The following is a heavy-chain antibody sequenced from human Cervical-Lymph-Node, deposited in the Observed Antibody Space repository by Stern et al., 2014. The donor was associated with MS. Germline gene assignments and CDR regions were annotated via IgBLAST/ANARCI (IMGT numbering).Heavy chain of an antibody. CDR3: AKDRPSYYYGSGSYWNYFDY. V-gene: IGHV3-23*04. CDR2: ISGSGGST. J-gene: IGHJ4*02. CDR1: GFTFSSYA. Sequence: EVQLVESGGGLVQPGGSLRLSCAASGFTFSSYAMSWVRQAPGKGLEWVSAISGSGGSTYYADSVKGRFTISRDNSKNTLYLQMNSLRAEDTAVYYCAKDRPSYYYGSGSYWNYFDYWGQGTLVTVSS. D-gene: IGHD3-10*01.